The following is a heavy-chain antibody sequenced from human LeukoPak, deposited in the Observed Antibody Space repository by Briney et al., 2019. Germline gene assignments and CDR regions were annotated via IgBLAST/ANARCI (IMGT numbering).Heavy chain of an antibody. Sequence: ASVKVSCKASGYTFTSYYMHWVRQAPGQGLEWMGIISPSGGSTSYAQKFQGRVTMTRDASTSTVYMELSSLRSEDTAVYYCARVGSGSYHFDYWGQGTLVTVSS. CDR1: GYTFTSYY. CDR3: ARVGSGSYHFDY. V-gene: IGHV1-46*01. J-gene: IGHJ4*02. CDR2: ISPSGGST. D-gene: IGHD1-26*01.